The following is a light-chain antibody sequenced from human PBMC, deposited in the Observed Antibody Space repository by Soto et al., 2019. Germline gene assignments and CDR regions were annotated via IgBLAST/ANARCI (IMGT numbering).Light chain of an antibody. CDR2: QTS. CDR1: QYINTR. Sequence: EMVLTQSPATLSSFPDDRVTLSCRASQYINTRLSWYQHRPCQAPRLLIYQTSIRSAGIPARFRASWSGTDFTLTISDVQPEDFAVYFCLQRQYGPLTLGHGTKV. J-gene: IGKJ1*01. V-gene: IGKV3-11*01. CDR3: LQRQYGPLT.